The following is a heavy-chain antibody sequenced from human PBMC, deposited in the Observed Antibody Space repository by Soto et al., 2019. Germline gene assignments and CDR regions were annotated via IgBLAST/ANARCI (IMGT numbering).Heavy chain of an antibody. CDR3: ERRAYNYANMDV. Sequence: QVQLVQSGAEVKKPGASVKVSCETSGYTFTTYYMHWVRRAPGRGPEWMGMINPSGGTTCYAQNVQGIDAMTSNTSNRTINTVLRSLRRDDAAISYCERRAYNYANMDVWGQGTTVSVSS. V-gene: IGHV1-46*04. CDR1: GYTFTTYY. J-gene: IGHJ6*02. CDR2: INPSGGTT. D-gene: IGHD5-18*01.